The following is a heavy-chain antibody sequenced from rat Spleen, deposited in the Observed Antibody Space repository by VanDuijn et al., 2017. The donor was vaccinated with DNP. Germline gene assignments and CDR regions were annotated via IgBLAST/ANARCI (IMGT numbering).Heavy chain of an antibody. J-gene: IGHJ4*01. CDR3: ARYYGYNYYAMDA. V-gene: IGHV2-6*01. Sequence: QVQLKESGPGLVQPSQTLSLTCTVSGFSLSSYTINWVRQPPGKGLEWIAARSSGGSSYYNSSLKSRLSISRDTSKSQVFLKMNSLQTEDTAMYFCARYYGYNYYAMDAWGQGTSVTVSS. CDR1: GFSLSSYT. D-gene: IGHD1-9*01. CDR2: RSSGGSS.